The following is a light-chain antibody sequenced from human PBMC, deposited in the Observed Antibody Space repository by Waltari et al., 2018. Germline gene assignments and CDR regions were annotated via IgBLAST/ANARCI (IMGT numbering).Light chain of an antibody. CDR2: GTS. Sequence: CRASQTVSSIALTWYQQKPGQPPRLLIYGTSNRATGIPDRFSGTGSGTDFTLTISRLEPEDFAVYYCQQYDGTTLTFGGGTKVEI. CDR3: QQYDGTTLT. V-gene: IGKV3-20*01. J-gene: IGKJ4*01. CDR1: QTVSSIA.